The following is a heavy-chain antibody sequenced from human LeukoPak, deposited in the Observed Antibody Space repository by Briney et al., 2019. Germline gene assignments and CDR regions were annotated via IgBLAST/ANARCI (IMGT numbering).Heavy chain of an antibody. CDR1: GCSISSYY. V-gene: IGHV4-4*09. D-gene: IGHD3-3*01. J-gene: IGHJ5*02. CDR2: IYTSGST. Sequence: AETLSLTCTVSGCSISSYYWSWIRQPPGKGLEWIGYIYTSGSTNYNPALKSRVTISVDTSKNQFSPKLSSVTPADTAVFYCARHYYDFCSGYSDHWFYPWGQGTLVTVSS. CDR3: ARHYYDFCSGYSDHWFYP.